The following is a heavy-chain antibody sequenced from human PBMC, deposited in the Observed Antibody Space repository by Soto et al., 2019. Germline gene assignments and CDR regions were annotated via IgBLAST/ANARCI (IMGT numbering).Heavy chain of an antibody. CDR3: TRDTTWKLDS. CDR2: IKQDGSDY. V-gene: IGHV3-7*03. CDR1: GFTFSNYW. D-gene: IGHD2-2*01. Sequence: EVQLVESRGGLVQPGGSLRLSCAASGFTFSNYWMTWVRQAPGKGLEWVANIKQDGSDYNHVGSVQGRFTISRDNAKNSLYLEMNSLRVEDTAVYYCTRDTTWKLDSWGQGILVTVS. J-gene: IGHJ4*02.